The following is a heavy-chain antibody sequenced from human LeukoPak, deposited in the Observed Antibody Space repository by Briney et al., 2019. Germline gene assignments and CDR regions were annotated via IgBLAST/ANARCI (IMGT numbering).Heavy chain of an antibody. CDR2: ISYDGSNK. V-gene: IGHV3-30*01. J-gene: IGHJ5*02. Sequence: GGSLRLSCAASGFTFSSYAMHWVRQAPGKGLEWVAVISYDGSNKYYADSVKGRFTISRDNSKNTLYLQMNSLRAEDTAVYYCAREGRACSSTSCFDPWGQGTLVTVSS. CDR1: GFTFSSYA. D-gene: IGHD2-2*01. CDR3: AREGRACSSTSCFDP.